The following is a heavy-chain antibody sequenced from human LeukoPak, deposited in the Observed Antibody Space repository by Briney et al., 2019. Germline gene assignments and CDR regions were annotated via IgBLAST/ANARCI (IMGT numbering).Heavy chain of an antibody. Sequence: SVKVSCKASGGTFSSYAISWVRQAPGQGLEWMGRIIPILGMANYAQKFQGRVTITADKSTSTAYMELSSLRSEDTAVYYCARDDYYDSSGYYRYWGQGTLVTVSS. D-gene: IGHD3-22*01. V-gene: IGHV1-69*04. CDR3: ARDDYYDSSGYYRY. J-gene: IGHJ4*02. CDR2: IIPILGMA. CDR1: GGTFSSYA.